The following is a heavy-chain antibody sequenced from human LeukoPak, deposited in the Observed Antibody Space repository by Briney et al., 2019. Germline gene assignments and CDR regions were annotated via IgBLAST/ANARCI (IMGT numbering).Heavy chain of an antibody. CDR2: IYYSGST. Sequence: SETLSLTCTVSGGSISSSSYYWGWIRQPPGKGLEWIGSIYYSGSTYYNPSLKSRVTISVDTSKNQFSLKLSSVTAADTAVYYCARVGDDFWSGYPWYFDYWGQGTLVTVSS. CDR3: ARVGDDFWSGYPWYFDY. CDR1: GGSISSSSYY. V-gene: IGHV4-39*07. J-gene: IGHJ4*02. D-gene: IGHD3-3*01.